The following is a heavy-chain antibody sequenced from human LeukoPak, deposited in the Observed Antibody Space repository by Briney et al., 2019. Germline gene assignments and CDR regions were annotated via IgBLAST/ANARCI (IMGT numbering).Heavy chain of an antibody. V-gene: IGHV4-39*01. CDR1: GGSISSSSYY. Sequence: PSETLSLTCTVSGGSISSSSYYWGWIRQPPGKGLEWIGSIYYSGSTYYNPSLKSRVTISVDTSKNQFSLKLSSVTAADTAVYYCARHTTPQWLVDWGGFDYWGQGTLVTVSS. CDR3: ARHTTPQWLVDWGGFDY. CDR2: IYYSGST. D-gene: IGHD6-19*01. J-gene: IGHJ4*02.